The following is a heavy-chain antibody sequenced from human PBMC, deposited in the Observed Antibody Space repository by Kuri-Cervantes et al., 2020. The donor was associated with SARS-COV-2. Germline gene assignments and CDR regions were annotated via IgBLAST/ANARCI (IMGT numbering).Heavy chain of an antibody. D-gene: IGHD6-13*01. CDR2: INHSGST. CDR3: ARLEIPLVAAAYAY. J-gene: IGHJ4*02. CDR1: GGSISSGGYY. Sequence: SETLSLTCTVSGGSISSGGYYWSWIRQPPGKGLEWIGEINHSGSTNYNPSLKSRVTISVDTSKNQFSLKLSSVTAADTAVYYCARLEIPLVAAAYAYWGQGTLVTVSS. V-gene: IGHV4-39*01.